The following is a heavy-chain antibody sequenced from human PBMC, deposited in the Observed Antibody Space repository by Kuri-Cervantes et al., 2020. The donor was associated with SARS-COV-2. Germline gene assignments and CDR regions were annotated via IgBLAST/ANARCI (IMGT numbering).Heavy chain of an antibody. CDR1: GGSFSGYY. J-gene: IGHJ4*02. V-gene: IGHV4-34*01. D-gene: IGHD4-11*01. CDR2: IYYSGST. CDR3: ARLTTSYFDY. Sequence: SETLSLTCAVYGGSFSGYYWSWIRQPPGKGLEWIGSIYYSGSTYYNPSLKSRVTISVDTSKNQFSLKLSSVTAADTAVYYCARLTTSYFDYWGQGTLVTVSS.